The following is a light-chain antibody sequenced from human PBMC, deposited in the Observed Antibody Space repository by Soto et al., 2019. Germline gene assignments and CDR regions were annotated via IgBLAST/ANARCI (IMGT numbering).Light chain of an antibody. CDR3: QQYSNWPPIT. CDR1: QSVSNDY. V-gene: IGKV3-20*01. J-gene: IGKJ5*01. CDR2: SVS. Sequence: EMVLTQSPGTLSLSPGDRATLSCRASQSVSNDYVAWVQQKPGQTPRLLIYSVSSRATGTPDRFSGSGSGTDFTLTISRLEPEDFAVYYCQQYSNWPPITFGQGTRLEIK.